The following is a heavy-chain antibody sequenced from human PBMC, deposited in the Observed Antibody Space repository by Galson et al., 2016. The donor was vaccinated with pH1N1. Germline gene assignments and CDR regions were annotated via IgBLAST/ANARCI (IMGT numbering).Heavy chain of an antibody. CDR1: GFTSNTYA. CDR2: ISVSGGTT. V-gene: IGHV3-23*01. D-gene: IGHD3-22*01. Sequence: SLRLSCAGSGFTSNTYAMTWVRQAPGKGLEWVSVISVSGGTTHYADSVKGRFTISRDDSKNTLSLHVNSLRAEDTAVYYCARVVNYYDSSGDDAVDIWGQGAVVTVSS. CDR3: ARVVNYYDSSGDDAVDI. J-gene: IGHJ3*02.